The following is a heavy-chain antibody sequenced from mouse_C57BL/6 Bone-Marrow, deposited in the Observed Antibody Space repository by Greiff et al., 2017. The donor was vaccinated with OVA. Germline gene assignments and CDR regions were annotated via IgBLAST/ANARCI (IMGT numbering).Heavy chain of an antibody. D-gene: IGHD1-1*02. CDR2: IWTGGGT. CDR1: GFSLTSYA. J-gene: IGHJ4*01. Sequence: VKLMESGPGLVAPSQSLSITCTVSGFSLTSYAISWVRQPPGKGLEWLGVIWTGGGTNYNSALKSRLSISKDNSKSQVFLKMNSLQTDDTARYYCARNWGGPYYYAMDYWGQGTSVTVSS. CDR3: ARNWGGPYYYAMDY. V-gene: IGHV2-9-1*01.